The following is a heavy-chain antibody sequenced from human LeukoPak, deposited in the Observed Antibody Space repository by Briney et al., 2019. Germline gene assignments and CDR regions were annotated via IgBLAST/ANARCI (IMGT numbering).Heavy chain of an antibody. D-gene: IGHD3-10*01. J-gene: IGHJ5*02. Sequence: GGTLRLSCAASGFTFSSYGMSWVRQAPGKGLEWVSAISGSGGSTYYADSVKGRFTISRDNSKNTLYLQMNSLRAEDTAVYYCAKDRPRWFGEFFGRGNWFDPWGQGTLVTVSS. CDR3: AKDRPRWFGEFFGRGNWFDP. CDR1: GFTFSSYG. CDR2: ISGSGGST. V-gene: IGHV3-23*01.